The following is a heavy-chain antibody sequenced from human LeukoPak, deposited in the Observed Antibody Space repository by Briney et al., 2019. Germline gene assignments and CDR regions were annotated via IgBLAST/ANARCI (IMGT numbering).Heavy chain of an antibody. D-gene: IGHD4-11*01. Sequence: SETLSLTCSVSGGSISSSNYYWGWIRQSPGKGLEWIGSIYYSGSTYYSPSLKSRLTISVDTSKIQFSLQLSSVTAADTAVYYCVRQKITTSDYWGQGSMVTVSS. CDR1: GGSISSSNYY. V-gene: IGHV4-39*01. CDR3: VRQKITTSDY. CDR2: IYYSGST. J-gene: IGHJ4*02.